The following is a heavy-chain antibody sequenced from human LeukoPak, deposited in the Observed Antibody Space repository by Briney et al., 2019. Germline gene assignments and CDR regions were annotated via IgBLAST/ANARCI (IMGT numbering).Heavy chain of an antibody. V-gene: IGHV1-69*13. CDR2: IIPIFGTA. CDR3: ARDRSSSGWYPGYYFDY. D-gene: IGHD6-19*01. J-gene: IGHJ4*02. CDR1: GGTFSSYA. Sequence: GASVKVSCKASGGTFSSYAISWVRQAPGQGLEWMGGIIPIFGTANYAQKFRGRVTITADESTSTAYMELSSLRSEDAAVYYCARDRSSSGWYPGYYFDYWGQGTLVTVSS.